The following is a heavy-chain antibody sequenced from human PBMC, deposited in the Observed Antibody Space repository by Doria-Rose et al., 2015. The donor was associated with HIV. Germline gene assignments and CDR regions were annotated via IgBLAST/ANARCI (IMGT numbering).Heavy chain of an antibody. V-gene: IGHV2-26*01. Sequence: QVTLKESGPVLVKPTETLTLTCTVSGVSLSSPGMGVSWIRQPPGKALEWLANIFSDDGSSYKTYLKSRLTISRGTSKGQVILTMTDMDPVDTATYYCARIKSSRWYHKYYFDFWGQGTLVIVSA. CDR3: ARIKSSRWYHKYYFDF. CDR1: GVSLSSPGMG. D-gene: IGHD6-13*01. CDR2: IFSDDGS. J-gene: IGHJ4*02.